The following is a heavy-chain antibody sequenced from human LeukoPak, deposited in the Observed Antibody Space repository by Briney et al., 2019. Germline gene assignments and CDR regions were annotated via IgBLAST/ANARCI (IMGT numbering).Heavy chain of an antibody. CDR1: GYTLTSYG. J-gene: IGHJ4*02. CDR3: ARDSRYGDYDH. V-gene: IGHV1-18*01. Sequence: ASVKVSCKASGYTLTSYGSSWVRQAPGQGLEWMGWISAYNGNTNYAQKLQGRVTMTTDTSTSTAYMELRSLRSDDTAAYYCARDSRYGDYDHWGQGTLVTVSS. CDR2: ISAYNGNT. D-gene: IGHD4-17*01.